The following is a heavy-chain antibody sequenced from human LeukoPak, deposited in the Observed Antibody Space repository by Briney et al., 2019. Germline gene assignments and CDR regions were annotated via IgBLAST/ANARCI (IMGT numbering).Heavy chain of an antibody. Sequence: GASVKVSCKVSGHTLTELSMHWVRQAPGKGLEWMGGFDPEDGETIYAQKFQGRVTMTEDTSTDTAYMELSSLRSEDTAVYYCATAQIAAASREFDPWGQGTLVTVSS. CDR1: GHTLTELS. D-gene: IGHD6-13*01. CDR3: ATAQIAAASREFDP. V-gene: IGHV1-24*01. J-gene: IGHJ5*02. CDR2: FDPEDGET.